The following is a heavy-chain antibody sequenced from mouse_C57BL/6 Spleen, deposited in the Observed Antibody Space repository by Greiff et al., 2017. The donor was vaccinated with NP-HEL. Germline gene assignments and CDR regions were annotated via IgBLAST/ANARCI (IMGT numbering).Heavy chain of an antibody. CDR2: INPNNGGT. CDR3: ARRFYYGSRGYYFDY. CDR1: GYTFTDYN. V-gene: IGHV1-18*01. D-gene: IGHD1-1*01. J-gene: IGHJ2*01. Sequence: DVQLQESGPELVKPGASVKIPCKASGYTFTDYNMDWVKQSHGKSLEWIGDINPNNGGTIYNQKFKGKATLTVDKSSSTAYMELRSLTSEDTAVYYCARRFYYGSRGYYFDYWGQGTTLTVSS.